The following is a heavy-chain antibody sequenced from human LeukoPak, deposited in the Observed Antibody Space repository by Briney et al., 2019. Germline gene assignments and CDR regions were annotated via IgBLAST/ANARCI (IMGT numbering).Heavy chain of an antibody. Sequence: TGGSLRLSCAAPGFTFSSYAMHWVRQAPGKGLEWVAVMSYDGSNKYYADSVKGRFTISRDNSKNTLYLQMNSLRAEDTAVYYCARDKPLGGDLDAFDIWGQGTMVTVSS. J-gene: IGHJ3*02. V-gene: IGHV3-30-3*01. D-gene: IGHD4-17*01. CDR1: GFTFSSYA. CDR3: ARDKPLGGDLDAFDI. CDR2: MSYDGSNK.